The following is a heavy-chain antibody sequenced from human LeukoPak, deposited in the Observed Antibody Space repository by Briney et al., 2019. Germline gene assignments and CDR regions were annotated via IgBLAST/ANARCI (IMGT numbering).Heavy chain of an antibody. CDR2: INPNSGGT. V-gene: IGHV1-2*02. CDR3: ARGDDFWSGPGDAFDI. CDR1: GYAFTGYY. Sequence: ASVKVSCKASGYAFTGYYMHWVRQAPGQGLEWMGWINPNSGGTNYAQKFQGRVTMTRDTSISTAYMELSRLRSDDTAVYYCARGDDFWSGPGDAFDIWGQGTMVTVSS. D-gene: IGHD3-3*01. J-gene: IGHJ3*02.